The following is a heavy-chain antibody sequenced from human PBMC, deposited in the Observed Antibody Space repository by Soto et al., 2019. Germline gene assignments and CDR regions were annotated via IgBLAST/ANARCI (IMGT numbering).Heavy chain of an antibody. J-gene: IGHJ6*02. D-gene: IGHD3-22*01. CDR2: ISYDGSNK. CDR3: AKSMIAEYYYGMDV. V-gene: IGHV3-30*18. CDR1: GFTFSSYG. Sequence: QVQLVESGGGVVPPGRSLRLSCAASGFTFSSYGMHWVRQAPGKGLEWVAVISYDGSNKYYADSVKGRFTISRDNSKNTLYLQMNSLRAEDTAVYYCAKSMIAEYYYGMDVWGQGTTVTVSS.